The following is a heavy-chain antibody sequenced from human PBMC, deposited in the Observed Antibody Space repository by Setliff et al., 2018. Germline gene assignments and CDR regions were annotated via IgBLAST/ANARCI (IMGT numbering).Heavy chain of an antibody. CDR1: GGSISSGTFY. CDR3: ARQRRIWNDLDYFDY. CDR2: IYSSGNI. D-gene: IGHD1-1*01. V-gene: IGHV4-61*09. J-gene: IGHJ4*02. Sequence: LSLTCTVSGGSISSGTFYWTWLRQPAGKGLEWIGHIYSSGNINYNPSLVSRVTISIDTSKSQFSLRLSSVTAADTAVYYCARQRRIWNDLDYFDYWGQGTLVTV.